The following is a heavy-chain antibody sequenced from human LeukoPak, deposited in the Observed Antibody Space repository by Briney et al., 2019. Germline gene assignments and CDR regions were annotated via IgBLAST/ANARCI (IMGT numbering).Heavy chain of an antibody. Sequence: SVKVSCKASGGTFSSYAISWVRQAPGQGLEWMGGIIPIFGTANYAQKFQGRVTMTSNTSISTAYMELSSLRSEDTAVYYCARANWFDPWGQGTLVTVSS. CDR2: IIPIFGTA. V-gene: IGHV1-69*05. CDR1: GGTFSSYA. J-gene: IGHJ5*02. CDR3: ARANWFDP.